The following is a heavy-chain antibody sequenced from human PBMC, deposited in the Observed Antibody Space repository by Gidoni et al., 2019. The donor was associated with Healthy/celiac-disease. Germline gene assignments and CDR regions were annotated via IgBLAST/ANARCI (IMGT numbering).Heavy chain of an antibody. Sequence: GKGLEWVSYISSSGSTIYYADSVKGRFTISRDNAKNSLYLQMNSLRAEDTAVYYCANRPPAEYWGQGTLVTVSS. V-gene: IGHV3-11*01. CDR3: ANRPPAEY. D-gene: IGHD6-13*01. CDR2: ISSSGSTI. J-gene: IGHJ4*02.